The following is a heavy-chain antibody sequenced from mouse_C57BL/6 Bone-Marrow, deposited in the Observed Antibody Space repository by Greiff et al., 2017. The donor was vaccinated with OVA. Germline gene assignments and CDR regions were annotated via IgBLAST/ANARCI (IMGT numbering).Heavy chain of an antibody. CDR3: AGDRYGSSYGWYFDV. D-gene: IGHD1-1*01. Sequence: VQLQESGPGLVKPSQSLFLTCSITGFPITSGYYWIWIRQPPGKPLEWMGYITHSGETFYNPSLQSPISITRDTSKNQFFLQLNSVTTEDTAKYYCAGDRYGSSYGWYFDVWGTGTTVTVSS. CDR2: ITHSGET. J-gene: IGHJ1*03. V-gene: IGHV12-3*01. CDR1: GFPITSGYY.